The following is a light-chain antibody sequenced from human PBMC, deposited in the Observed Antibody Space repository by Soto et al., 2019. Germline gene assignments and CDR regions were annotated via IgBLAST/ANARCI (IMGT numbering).Light chain of an antibody. CDR1: QTISSW. J-gene: IGKJ1*01. CDR2: KAS. Sequence: DIQMTQSPSTLSGSVGDRVTITCRASQTISSWLAWYQQKPGKAPKLLIYKASTLKSGVPSRFSCSGSGTEFTLTISSLQPDYFATYYCQHYNSYSEAFGQGTKVELK. V-gene: IGKV1-5*03. CDR3: QHYNSYSEA.